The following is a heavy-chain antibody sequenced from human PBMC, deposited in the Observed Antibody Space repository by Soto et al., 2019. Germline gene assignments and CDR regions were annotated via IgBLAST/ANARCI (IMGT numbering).Heavy chain of an antibody. J-gene: IGHJ5*02. Sequence: QVQLVQSGAEVKKPGSSVKVSCKASGGTFSSYAISWVRQAPGQGLEWMGGIIPIFGTANYAQKFQGRVTITADESTSTAYMELSSVRSEDKAVYYCAPLRFLEWYRRVGPGDGEAWFDPWGQGTLVTVSS. CDR3: APLRFLEWYRRVGPGDGEAWFDP. D-gene: IGHD3-3*01. CDR1: GGTFSSYA. CDR2: IIPIFGTA. V-gene: IGHV1-69*01.